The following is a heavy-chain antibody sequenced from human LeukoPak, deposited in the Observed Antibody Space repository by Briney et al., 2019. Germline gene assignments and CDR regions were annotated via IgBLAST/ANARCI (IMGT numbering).Heavy chain of an antibody. J-gene: IGHJ2*01. D-gene: IGHD7-27*01. CDR2: INHSGST. CDR1: GGSFSGYY. Sequence: SETLSLTCAVYGGSFSGYYWSWIRQPPGKGLEWIGEINHSGSTNYNPSLKSRVTISVDTSKNQSSLKLSSVTAADTAVYYCARGTNWGYWYFDLWGRGTLVTVSS. V-gene: IGHV4-34*01. CDR3: ARGTNWGYWYFDL.